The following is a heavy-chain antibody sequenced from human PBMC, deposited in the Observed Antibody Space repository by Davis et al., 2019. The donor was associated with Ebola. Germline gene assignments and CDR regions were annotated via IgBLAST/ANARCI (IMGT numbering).Heavy chain of an antibody. CDR3: ARQIGEELIFDY. Sequence: MPSETLSLTCTVSGGSVSSGSYYWSWIRQPPGKGLEWIGYIYYSGSTNYNPSLKSRVTFSVDTSKNQFSLNLSAVTAADTAVYYCARQIGEELIFDYWAQGTLVTVSS. CDR2: IYYSGST. CDR1: GGSVSSGSYY. J-gene: IGHJ4*02. D-gene: IGHD3-16*01. V-gene: IGHV4-61*01.